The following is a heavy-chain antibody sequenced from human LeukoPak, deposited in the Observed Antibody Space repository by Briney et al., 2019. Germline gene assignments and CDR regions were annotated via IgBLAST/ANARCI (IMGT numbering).Heavy chain of an antibody. J-gene: IGHJ4*02. Sequence: ASVKVSCKASGYTFTTYDINWVRQATGQGLEWMGWMNPNSGNSGYAQKFQGRVTMTRDTSTSTVYMELSSLRSDDTAVYYCARTAARRFDYWGQGTLVTVSS. CDR3: ARTAARRFDY. CDR2: MNPNSGNS. V-gene: IGHV1-8*01. D-gene: IGHD6-6*01. CDR1: GYTFTTYD.